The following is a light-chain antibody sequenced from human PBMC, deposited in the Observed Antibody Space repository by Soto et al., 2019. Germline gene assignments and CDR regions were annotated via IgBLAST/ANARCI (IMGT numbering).Light chain of an antibody. CDR2: AAS. Sequence: DIQMTQSPSSLSASVGDRVTITCRASQSISSYLNWYQQKPGKAPKLLIYAASTLQSGVPSRFSGSGSGTDFTLTISCLQSEDFATYYCQQYYSYPRTFCQGTKVDI. V-gene: IGKV1-39*01. CDR3: QQYYSYPRT. CDR1: QSISSY. J-gene: IGKJ1*01.